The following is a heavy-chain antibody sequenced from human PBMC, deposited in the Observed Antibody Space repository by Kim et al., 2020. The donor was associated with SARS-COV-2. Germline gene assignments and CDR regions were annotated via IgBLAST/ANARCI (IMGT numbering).Heavy chain of an antibody. CDR1: GFTFSSYG. CDR3: ARAGYISSPTHYYYGMEV. V-gene: IGHV3-30*03. Sequence: GGSLRLSCAASGFTFSSYGMHWVRQAPGKGLEWVASVSYDGTIIYYGDSGKGRFTISRDNSKNTVHLQMNSLRADDTAVYYCARAGYISSPTHYYYGMEVWGQGTTVTVSS. J-gene: IGHJ6*02. D-gene: IGHD5-12*01. CDR2: VSYDGTII.